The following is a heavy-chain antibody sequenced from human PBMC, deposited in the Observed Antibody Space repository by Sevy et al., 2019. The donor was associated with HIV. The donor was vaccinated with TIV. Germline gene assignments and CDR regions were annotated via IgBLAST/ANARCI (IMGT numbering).Heavy chain of an antibody. J-gene: IGHJ4*02. CDR1: GFIFSNFW. Sequence: GGSLRLSCAGSGFIFSNFWMTWVRQGPGKGLEWAATINQHGSDKYYVDSVKGRFTISRDNAKNSVYLQMSSLRVEDTAMYYCASDYSWGQGTLVTVSS. CDR3: ASDYS. CDR2: INQHGSDK. V-gene: IGHV3-7*01.